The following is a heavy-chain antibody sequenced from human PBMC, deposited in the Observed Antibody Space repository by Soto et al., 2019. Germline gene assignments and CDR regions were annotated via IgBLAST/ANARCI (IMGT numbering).Heavy chain of an antibody. V-gene: IGHV3-23*01. CDR3: AKDRENRYFFDY. CDR2: ISGSDGST. Sequence: GGSLRLSCAASGFTFSSYVMSWVRQAPGKGLEWVSAISGSDGSTYHADSVQGRFAISRDNSKNTLYLQMNSLRAEDTAIYYCAKDRENRYFFDYWGQGTLVTVSS. D-gene: IGHD1-26*01. J-gene: IGHJ4*02. CDR1: GFTFSSYV.